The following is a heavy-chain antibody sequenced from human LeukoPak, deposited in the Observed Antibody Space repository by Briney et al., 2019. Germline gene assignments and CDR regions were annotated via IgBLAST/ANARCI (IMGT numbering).Heavy chain of an antibody. Sequence: GGSLRLSCAASGFTFSTYALNWVRQAPGKGLEWVSAIRDSGGCIYYADPVKGRFTMSRDNSMNSLFLQMNSLRAEDTAVYYCARIGSAAFTDYWGQGTLVTVPS. D-gene: IGHD3-3*02. J-gene: IGHJ4*02. CDR3: ARIGSAAFTDY. V-gene: IGHV3-23*01. CDR2: IRDSGGCI. CDR1: GFTFSTYA.